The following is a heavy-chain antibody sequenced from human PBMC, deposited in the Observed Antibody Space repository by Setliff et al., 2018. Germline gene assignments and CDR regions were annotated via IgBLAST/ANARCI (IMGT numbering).Heavy chain of an antibody. V-gene: IGHV1-18*01. CDR2: ISADNYKTNHLERFTGENTKT. J-gene: IGHJ4*02. CDR1: GYTFNIYG. D-gene: IGHD2-15*01. Sequence: ASVKVSCKASGYTFNIYGISWVRQAPGQGLEWMGWISADNYKTNHLERFTGENTKTKYAQKFQGRVTMTTDTSTRTAYMELRSLRSDDTAAYYCARGAPGRYCSGGSCSYFDYWGQGILVTVSS. CDR3: ARGAPGRYCSGGSCSYFDY.